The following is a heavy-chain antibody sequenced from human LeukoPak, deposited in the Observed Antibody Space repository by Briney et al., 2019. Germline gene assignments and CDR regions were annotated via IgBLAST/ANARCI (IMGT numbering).Heavy chain of an antibody. CDR2: IRHDGNEE. V-gene: IGHV3-33*01. CDR3: ARWAIVGHDAFDL. Sequence: GRSLRLSCAASGFIFSKYGMHWVRQAPGRGLEWLALIRHDGNEEWYVDSVRGRFTISRDNSKNTVFLQMNSLRADDTAVYYCARWAIVGHDAFDLWGQGTMVTVSS. J-gene: IGHJ3*01. CDR1: GFIFSKYG. D-gene: IGHD3-22*01.